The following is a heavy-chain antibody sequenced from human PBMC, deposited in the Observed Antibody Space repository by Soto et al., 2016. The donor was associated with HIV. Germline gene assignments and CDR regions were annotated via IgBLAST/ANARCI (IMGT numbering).Heavy chain of an antibody. J-gene: IGHJ4*02. CDR3: ARWTPGGAVEY. V-gene: IGHV1-2*02. D-gene: IGHD3-16*01. CDR2: INPNSGGT. Sequence: PGQGLQWMGWINPNSGGTNFAQKFQGRVSMTRDTSISTAYIEVSSLRSDDTAVYYCARWTPGGAVEYWGQGTLVTVSS.